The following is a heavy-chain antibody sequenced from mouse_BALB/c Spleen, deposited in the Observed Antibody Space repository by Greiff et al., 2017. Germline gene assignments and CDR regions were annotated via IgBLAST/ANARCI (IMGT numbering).Heavy chain of an antibody. CDR3: TRWGNYGVYYAMDY. Sequence: QVQLKQPGAELVRPGASVKLSCKASGYTFTSYWINWVKQRPGQGLEWVGNIYPSDSYTNYNQKFKDKATLTVDKSSSTAYMQLSSPTSEDSAVYYCTRWGNYGVYYAMDYWGQGTSVTVSS. J-gene: IGHJ4*01. CDR1: GYTFTSYW. D-gene: IGHD2-1*01. CDR2: IYPSDSYT. V-gene: IGHV1-69*02.